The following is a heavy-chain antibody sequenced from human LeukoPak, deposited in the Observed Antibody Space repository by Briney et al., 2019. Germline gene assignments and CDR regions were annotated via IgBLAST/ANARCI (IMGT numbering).Heavy chain of an antibody. D-gene: IGHD2-15*01. CDR1: GFNFSSYA. J-gene: IGHJ3*02. V-gene: IGHV3-23*01. Sequence: GGSLRLSCAASGFNFSSYAMSWVRQAPGKGLEWVSAISGSGGSTYYADSVKGRFTISRDNSKNTLYLQMNSLRAKDTAVYYCPKSQGEVVTPYDAFDIWGQGTMVTVSS. CDR3: PKSQGEVVTPYDAFDI. CDR2: ISGSGGST.